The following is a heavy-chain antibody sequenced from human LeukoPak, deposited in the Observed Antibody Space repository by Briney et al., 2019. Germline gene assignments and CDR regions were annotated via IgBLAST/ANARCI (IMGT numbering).Heavy chain of an antibody. Sequence: GGSLRLPCAASGFTVTTKSMAWVRQAPGRGGEWVSVFYSPGSTYYADSVHGRFTISRDNSLNTLFLQMNSLRVEDTAVYYCASARESCIGSTCYEYFHHWGQGTPLTVSS. CDR2: FYSPGST. CDR3: ASARESCIGSTCYEYFHH. D-gene: IGHD2-2*01. V-gene: IGHV3-53*01. J-gene: IGHJ1*01. CDR1: GFTVTTKS.